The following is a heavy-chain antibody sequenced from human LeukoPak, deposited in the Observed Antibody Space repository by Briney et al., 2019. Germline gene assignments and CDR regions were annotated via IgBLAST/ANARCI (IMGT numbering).Heavy chain of an antibody. V-gene: IGHV4-34*01. Sequence: PSETMSLTCAVYGGSFSGYYWSWIRPPPGKGLEWIGEVNHSGNTIYSPSLKRRVTLSVDTSKNQFSLKLSSVTAADTAVYYCARVGDYDSSGYFPHYRGQGTLVTVSS. CDR1: GGSFSGYY. CDR3: ARVGDYDSSGYFPHY. CDR2: VNHSGNT. J-gene: IGHJ4*02. D-gene: IGHD3-22*01.